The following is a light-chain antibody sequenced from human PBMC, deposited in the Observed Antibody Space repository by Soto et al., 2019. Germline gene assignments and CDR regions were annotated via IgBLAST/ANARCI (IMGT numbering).Light chain of an antibody. CDR2: EVS. CDR3: SSYAGSNTQV. CDR1: SSDVGGYNY. J-gene: IGLJ1*01. V-gene: IGLV2-8*01. Sequence: QSALTQPPSASGSPGQSVTISCTGTSSDVGGYNYVSWYQQHPGKAPKLMIYEVSKRPSGVPDRFSGSKSGNTAFLTVSGLQAEDEAEYYCSSYAGSNTQVFGTGTKLTVL.